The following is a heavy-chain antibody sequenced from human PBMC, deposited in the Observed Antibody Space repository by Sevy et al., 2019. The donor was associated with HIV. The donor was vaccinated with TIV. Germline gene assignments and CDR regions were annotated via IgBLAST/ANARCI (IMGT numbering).Heavy chain of an antibody. J-gene: IGHJ4*02. CDR3: AKRGAVGPMFFDY. D-gene: IGHD1-26*01. CDR1: GFTFSNYV. V-gene: IGHV3-23*01. CDR2: ISGGSGDT. Sequence: GGSLRLSCAVSGFTFSNYVMTWVRQAPGKGLEWVSTISGGSGDTYYADSVKGRFTISRDNSKNTLYLQMNSLRAEDTAVYYCAKRGAVGPMFFDYWGQGTPVTVSS.